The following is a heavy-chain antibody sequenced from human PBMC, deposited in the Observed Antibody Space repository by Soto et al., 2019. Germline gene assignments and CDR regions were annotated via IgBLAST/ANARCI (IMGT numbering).Heavy chain of an antibody. V-gene: IGHV4-59*08. CDR3: ARSLRSGYDPYYYHYMPV. Sequence: PSETLSLTRTVAGGSISSEYGSWIRQPPGKELEWIGYIYYSGSTNYNPSLKSRVTISVDTSKNQFSLKLSSVTAADTAVYYFARSLRSGYDPYYYHYMPVWRKGTPVT. J-gene: IGHJ6*03. CDR2: IYYSGST. CDR1: GGSISSEY. D-gene: IGHD5-12*01.